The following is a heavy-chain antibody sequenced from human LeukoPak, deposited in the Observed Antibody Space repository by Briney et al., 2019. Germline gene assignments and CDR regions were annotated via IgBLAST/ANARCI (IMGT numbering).Heavy chain of an antibody. V-gene: IGHV1-3*04. CDR2: INTGNGNT. Sequence: ASVKVSCKASGYTLTSYAIHWVRQAPGQRPEWMGWINTGNGNTKYSQKFQGRVTITRDTSANTAYMELSSLRFEDTAVYYCARGGSRMTTFFDYWGQGTLVTVSA. D-gene: IGHD4-11*01. CDR1: GYTLTSYA. CDR3: ARGGSRMTTFFDY. J-gene: IGHJ4*02.